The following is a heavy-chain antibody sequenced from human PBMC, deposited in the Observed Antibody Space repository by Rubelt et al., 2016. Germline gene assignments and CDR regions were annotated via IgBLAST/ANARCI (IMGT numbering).Heavy chain of an antibody. D-gene: IGHD5-12*01. V-gene: IGHV4-39*01. CDR3: ARRRNSGYDFDY. CDR2: IYYSGST. CDR1: GGSVSSIDNY. J-gene: IGHJ4*02. Sequence: QVQLQESGPGLVKPSGTLSLTCTVSGGSVSSIDNYWGWIRQPPGKGLEWIGTIYYSGSTYYNPSLKSRLTISVDTSNNQFTLKVNSVTAADTAGYYCARRRNSGYDFDYWGQGTLVTVSS.